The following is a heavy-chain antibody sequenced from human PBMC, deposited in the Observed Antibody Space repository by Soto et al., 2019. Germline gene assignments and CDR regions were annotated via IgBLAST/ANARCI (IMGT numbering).Heavy chain of an antibody. CDR1: GFTFSSYG. CDR3: ARDGDGDYGFRIAGELDY. Sequence: GGSLRLSCAASGFTFSSYGMHWVRQAPGKGLEWVAVIWYDGSNKYYADSVKGRFTISRDNSKNTLYLQMNSLRAEDTAVYYCARDGDGDYGFRIAGELDYWGQGTLVTVSS. CDR2: IWYDGSNK. V-gene: IGHV3-33*01. D-gene: IGHD4-17*01. J-gene: IGHJ4*02.